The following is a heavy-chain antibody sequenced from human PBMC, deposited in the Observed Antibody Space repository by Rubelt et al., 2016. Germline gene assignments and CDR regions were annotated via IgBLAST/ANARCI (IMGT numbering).Heavy chain of an antibody. V-gene: IGHV1-18*01. D-gene: IGHD6-13*01. CDR1: GYTFTSYG. CDR2: ISAYNGNT. Sequence: QVQLVQSGAEVKKPGASVKVSCKASGYTFTSYGISWVRQAPGQGLEWMGWISAYNGNTNYAQKLQGRVTMTTDTSTSTAYMELSSLRSEDTAVYYCARDHIRNSSSWTDTFGDYYYYGMDVWGQGTTVTVSS. CDR3: ARDHIRNSSSWTDTFGDYYYYGMDV. J-gene: IGHJ6*02.